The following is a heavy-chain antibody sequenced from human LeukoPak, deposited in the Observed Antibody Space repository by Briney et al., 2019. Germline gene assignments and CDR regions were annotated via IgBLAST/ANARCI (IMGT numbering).Heavy chain of an antibody. V-gene: IGHV4-39*07. CDR3: AREHCSGGSCYSIYYYYYMDV. CDR2: IYYSGST. J-gene: IGHJ6*03. CDR1: GGSISSSSYY. Sequence: SETLSLTCTVSGGSISSSSYYWGWIRQPPGKGLEWIGRIYYSGSTYYNPSLKSRFTISVDTSKNQFSLKLSSVTAADTAVYYCAREHCSGGSCYSIYYYYYMDVWGKGTTVTVSS. D-gene: IGHD2-15*01.